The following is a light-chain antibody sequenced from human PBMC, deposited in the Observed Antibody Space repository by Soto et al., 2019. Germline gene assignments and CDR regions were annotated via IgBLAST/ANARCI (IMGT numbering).Light chain of an antibody. CDR3: QQYNSYPWT. Sequence: DIQMTQSPSTLSASVGDRVTITCRASQSISSWLAWYQQKPGKAPKLLIYKASTLESGVPSRFSGSGSGTEFTLTISSLQPDDFAIYYCQQYNSYPWTLGQGTKVEIK. CDR2: KAS. CDR1: QSISSW. V-gene: IGKV1-5*03. J-gene: IGKJ1*01.